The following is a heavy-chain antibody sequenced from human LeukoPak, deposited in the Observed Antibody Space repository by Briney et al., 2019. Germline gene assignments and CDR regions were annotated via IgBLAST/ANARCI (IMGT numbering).Heavy chain of an antibody. D-gene: IGHD1-26*01. CDR2: INPNSGGT. J-gene: IGHJ4*02. V-gene: IGHV1-2*02. CDR3: ARDGNSGRAFSFDY. Sequence: ASVKVSCKASGYTFTGYYMHWVRQAPGQGLEWMGWINPNSGGTNYAQKFQGRVTITRDTSASTAYMELSSLRSEDMAVYYCARDGNSGRAFSFDYWGQGTLVTVSS. CDR1: GYTFTGYY.